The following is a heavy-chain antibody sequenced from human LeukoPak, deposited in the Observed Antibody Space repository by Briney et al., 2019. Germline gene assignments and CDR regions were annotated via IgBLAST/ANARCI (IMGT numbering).Heavy chain of an antibody. D-gene: IGHD4-17*01. J-gene: IGHJ4*02. CDR1: GYTFTSYY. CDR3: ARDRPNYGEFDY. CDR2: ISAYNGNT. V-gene: IGHV1-18*04. Sequence: GASVKVSCKASGYTFTSYYMHWVRQAPGQGLEWMGWISAYNGNTNYAQKFQGRVTMTTDTSTSTAYMELRSLRSDDTAVYYCARDRPNYGEFDYWGQGTLVTVSS.